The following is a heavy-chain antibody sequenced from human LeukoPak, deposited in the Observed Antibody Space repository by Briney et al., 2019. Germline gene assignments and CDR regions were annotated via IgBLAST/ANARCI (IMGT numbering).Heavy chain of an antibody. Sequence: SETLSLTCAVSGGSISSSNWWSWVRQPPGKGLEWIGEIYHSGSTNYNPSLKSRVTISVDKSKNQFSLKLSSVTAADTAVYHCARDSRYSSWFDYWGQGTLVTVSS. CDR3: ARDSRYSSWFDY. V-gene: IGHV4-4*02. J-gene: IGHJ4*02. D-gene: IGHD6-13*01. CDR1: GGSISSSNW. CDR2: IYHSGST.